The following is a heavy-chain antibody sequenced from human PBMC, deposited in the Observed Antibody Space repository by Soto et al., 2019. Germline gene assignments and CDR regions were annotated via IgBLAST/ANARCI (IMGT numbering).Heavy chain of an antibody. D-gene: IGHD1-1*01. CDR3: ARDLVGMYYYYYGMDV. Sequence: SETLSLTCTVSGGSISSYYRSWIRQPAGKGLEWIGRIYTSGSTNYNPSLKSRVTMSVDTSKNQFSLKLSSVTAADTAVYYCARDLVGMYYYYYGMDVWGQGTTVTVSS. J-gene: IGHJ6*02. CDR1: GGSISSYY. V-gene: IGHV4-4*07. CDR2: IYTSGST.